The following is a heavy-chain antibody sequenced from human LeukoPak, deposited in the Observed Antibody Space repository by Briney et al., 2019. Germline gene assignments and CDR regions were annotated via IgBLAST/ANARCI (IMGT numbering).Heavy chain of an antibody. D-gene: IGHD3-10*01. CDR3: AKDMIYGSGSYYNPIFDY. CDR2: ISGSGGST. CDR1: GFTFSSYA. J-gene: IGHJ4*02. V-gene: IGHV3-23*01. Sequence: PGGSLRLPCAASGFTFSSYAMSWVRQAPGKGLEWVSAISGSGGSTYYADSAKGRFTISRDNSKNTLYLQMNSLRAEDTAVYYCAKDMIYGSGSYYNPIFDYWGQGTLVTVSS.